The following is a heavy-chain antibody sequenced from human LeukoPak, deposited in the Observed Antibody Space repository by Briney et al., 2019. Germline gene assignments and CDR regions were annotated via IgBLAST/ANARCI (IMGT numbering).Heavy chain of an antibody. CDR1: GFKFSDHY. D-gene: IGHD4-23*01. J-gene: IGHJ3*02. V-gene: IGHV3-72*01. CDR3: ATCRDLRWCDAFDI. Sequence: PGGSLRLSCAASGFKFSDHYIDWVRQAPGKGLEWVGRSRNKASSYTTEYAASVEGRFTISRDVSESSLYLQMNSLRTEDTAVYYCATCRDLRWCDAFDIWGQGTMVTVSS. CDR2: SRNKASSYTT.